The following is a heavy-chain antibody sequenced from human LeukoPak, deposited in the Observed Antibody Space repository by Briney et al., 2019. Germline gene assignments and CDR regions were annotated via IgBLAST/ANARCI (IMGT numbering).Heavy chain of an antibody. CDR3: ARDHSPMATIYRGPGD. J-gene: IGHJ4*02. Sequence: SVTVSCKASGGTFSSYAISWVRQAPGQGLEWMGGIIPIFGTANYAQKFQGRVTITADKSTSTAYMELSSLRSEDTAVYYCARDHSPMATIYRGPGDWGQGTLVTVSS. D-gene: IGHD5-24*01. CDR1: GGTFSSYA. CDR2: IIPIFGTA. V-gene: IGHV1-69*06.